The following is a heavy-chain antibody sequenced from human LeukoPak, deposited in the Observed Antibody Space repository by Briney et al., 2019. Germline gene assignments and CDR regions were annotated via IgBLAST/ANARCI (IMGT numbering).Heavy chain of an antibody. D-gene: IGHD6-13*01. CDR2: IKSKTDGGTT. CDR1: GFTFSSYA. CDR3: TTDLTYSSSWYSGY. J-gene: IGHJ4*02. V-gene: IGHV3-15*01. Sequence: GGSLRLSCAASGFTFSSYAMSWVRQAPGKGLEWVGRIKSKTDGGTTGYAAPVEGRFTISRDDSKNTLYLQMNSLKTEDTTVYYCTTDLTYSSSWYSGYWGQGTLVTVSS.